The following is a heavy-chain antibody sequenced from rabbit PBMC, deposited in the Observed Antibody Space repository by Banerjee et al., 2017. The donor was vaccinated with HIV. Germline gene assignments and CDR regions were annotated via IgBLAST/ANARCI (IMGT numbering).Heavy chain of an antibody. J-gene: IGHJ4*01. V-gene: IGHV1S39*01. Sequence: QEQLVESGGGLVQPGGSLKLSCKASGFDFSSYGVSWVRQAPGKGLEWIGYITYGGSAYYASWVKGRFTISKTSSTTVTLQMTSLTAADTATYFCARRAPGRSGYDLWGPGTLVTVS. CDR3: ARRAPGRSGYDL. CDR1: GFDFSSYG. D-gene: IGHD1-1*01. CDR2: ITYGGSA.